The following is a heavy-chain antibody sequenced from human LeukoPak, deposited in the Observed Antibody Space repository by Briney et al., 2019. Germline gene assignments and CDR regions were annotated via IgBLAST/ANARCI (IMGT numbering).Heavy chain of an antibody. D-gene: IGHD6-13*01. CDR1: GFTFSSYG. J-gene: IGHJ4*02. V-gene: IGHV3-30*02. Sequence: GGSLRLSCAAAGFTFSSYGMHWVRQAPGKGLEWVAFIRYDGSNKYYADSVKGRFTISRDNSKNTLYLQMNSLRAEDTAVYYCAKDLKAAAGIFDYWGQGTLVTVSS. CDR3: AKDLKAAAGIFDY. CDR2: IRYDGSNK.